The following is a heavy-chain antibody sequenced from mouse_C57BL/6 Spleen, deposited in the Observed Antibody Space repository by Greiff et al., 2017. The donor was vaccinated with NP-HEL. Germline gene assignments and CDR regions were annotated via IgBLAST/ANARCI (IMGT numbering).Heavy chain of an antibody. J-gene: IGHJ2*01. CDR3: ARSDSSGYVDY. Sequence: QVQLQQPGAELVRPGSSVKLSCKVSGYTFTSYWTDWVKQRPGQGLEWIGNIYPSDSETHYNQKFKDKATLTVDKSSSTAYMQLSSLTSEDSAVYYCARSDSSGYVDYWGQGTTLTVSS. V-gene: IGHV1-61*01. CDR2: IYPSDSET. D-gene: IGHD3-2*02. CDR1: GYTFTSYW.